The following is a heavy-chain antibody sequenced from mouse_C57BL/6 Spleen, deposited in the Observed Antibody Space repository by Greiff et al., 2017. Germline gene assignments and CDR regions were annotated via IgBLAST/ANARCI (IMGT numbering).Heavy chain of an antibody. CDR3: VETAQARGPLDY. D-gene: IGHD3-2*02. Sequence: QVQLQQSGAELVKPGASVKMSCKASGYTFTSYWITWVKQRPGQGLEWIGDIYPGSGSTNYNEKFKSKATLTVDTSSSTAYMQLSSLTSEYSAVYYCVETAQARGPLDYWGQGTTLTVSS. J-gene: IGHJ2*01. CDR2: IYPGSGST. CDR1: GYTFTSYW. V-gene: IGHV1-55*01.